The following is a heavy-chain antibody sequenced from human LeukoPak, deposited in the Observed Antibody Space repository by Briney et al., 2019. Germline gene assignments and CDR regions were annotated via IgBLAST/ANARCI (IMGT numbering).Heavy chain of an antibody. V-gene: IGHV1-46*01. CDR1: GYTFTSYY. D-gene: IGHD5-18*01. CDR3: AGVDTAMAPFDY. CDR2: INPSGGST. Sequence: ASVKVSCKASGYTFTSYYMHWVRLAPGQGLEWMGIINPSGGSTSYAQKFQGRVTMTRDTSTSTVYMELSSLRSEDTAVYYCAGVDTAMAPFDYWGQGTLVTVSS. J-gene: IGHJ4*02.